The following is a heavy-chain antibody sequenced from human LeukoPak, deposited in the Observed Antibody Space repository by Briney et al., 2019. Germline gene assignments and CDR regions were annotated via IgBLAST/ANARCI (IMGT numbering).Heavy chain of an antibody. D-gene: IGHD2-2*02. CDR3: ARGDTTAIRDFDY. V-gene: IGHV3-20*04. CDR2: INWNGGST. J-gene: IGHJ4*02. CDR1: GFTFSSYW. Sequence: GGSLRLSCAVSGFTFSSYWMNWVRQAPGKGLEWVSGINWNGGSTGYADSVKGRFTISRDNARNSLYLQMNSLRAEDTALYYCARGDTTAIRDFDYWGQGTLVTVSS.